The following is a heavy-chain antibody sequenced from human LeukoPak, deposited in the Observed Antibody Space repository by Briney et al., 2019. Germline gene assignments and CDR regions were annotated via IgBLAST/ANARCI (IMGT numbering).Heavy chain of an antibody. CDR3: ARDFWGAYRVDYFDC. D-gene: IGHD3-3*01. Sequence: SGGSLRLSCAASGFTFGNYWMSWVRRAPGKGLEWVANIKQDGSETYYVDSVRGRFTISRDNAKKSLYLQMNSLRAEDTAVYYCARDFWGAYRVDYFDCWGQGTLVTVSS. J-gene: IGHJ4*02. CDR1: GFTFGNYW. V-gene: IGHV3-7*01. CDR2: IKQDGSET.